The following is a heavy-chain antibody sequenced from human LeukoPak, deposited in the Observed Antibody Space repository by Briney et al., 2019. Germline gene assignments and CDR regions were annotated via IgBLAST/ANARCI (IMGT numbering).Heavy chain of an antibody. CDR2: IRYDGSNK. Sequence: PGGSLRLSCAASGFTFSSYGMHWVRQAPGKGLEWVAFIRYDGSNKYYADSVKGRFTIFRDNSKNTLYLQMNSLRAEDTAVYYCANDDCSSTSCLDYWGQGTLVTVSS. J-gene: IGHJ4*02. D-gene: IGHD2-2*01. V-gene: IGHV3-30*02. CDR1: GFTFSSYG. CDR3: ANDDCSSTSCLDY.